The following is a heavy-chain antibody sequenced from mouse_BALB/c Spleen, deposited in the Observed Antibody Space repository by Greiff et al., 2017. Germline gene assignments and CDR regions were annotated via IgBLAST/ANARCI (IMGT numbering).Heavy chain of an antibody. J-gene: IGHJ3*01. Sequence: EVMLVESGGGLVQPGGSRKLSCAASGFTFSSFGMHWVRQAPEKGLEWVAYISSGSSTIYYADTVKGRFTISRDNPKNTLFLQMTSLRSEDTAMYYCAREGYYRPFAYWGQGTLVTVSA. CDR1: GFTFSSFG. CDR3: AREGYYRPFAY. V-gene: IGHV5-17*02. CDR2: ISSGSSTI. D-gene: IGHD1-1*01.